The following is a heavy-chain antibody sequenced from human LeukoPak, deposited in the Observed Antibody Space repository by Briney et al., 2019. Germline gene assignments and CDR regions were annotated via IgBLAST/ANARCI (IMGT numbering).Heavy chain of an antibody. CDR1: GYTFTSYG. D-gene: IGHD3-22*01. Sequence: GASVKVSCKASGYTFTSYGISWVRQAPGQGLEWMGWISAYNGNTNYAQKLQGRVTITTATSTSTAYMELRSLRSDDTAVYYCARDFNTAGYYDSEDAFDIWGQGTMVTVSS. J-gene: IGHJ3*02. CDR2: ISAYNGNT. V-gene: IGHV1-18*01. CDR3: ARDFNTAGYYDSEDAFDI.